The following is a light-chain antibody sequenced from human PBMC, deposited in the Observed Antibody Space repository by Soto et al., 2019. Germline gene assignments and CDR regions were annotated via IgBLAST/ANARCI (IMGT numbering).Light chain of an antibody. J-gene: IGLJ2*01. CDR3: YSYAGRSTSV. CDR2: EDD. Sequence: QSVLTQPASVSGSPGQSITISCTGTSSDDGSYNLVSWYQQYPGKAPKLMIYEDDERPSGVSNRFSGSKSGNKASLTISGLQAEDEADYYCYSYAGRSTSVFGGGTKLTVL. CDR1: SSDDGSYNL. V-gene: IGLV2-23*01.